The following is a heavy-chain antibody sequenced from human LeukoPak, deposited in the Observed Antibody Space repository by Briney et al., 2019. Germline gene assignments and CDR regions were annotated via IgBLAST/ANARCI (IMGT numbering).Heavy chain of an antibody. D-gene: IGHD3-22*01. Sequence: PGGSLRLSCTASGFTFGDYAMNWVRQAPGKGLGWVSSISNSSPNIYYADSVKGRFTISRDSAKDSLFLQMNSLRAEDTAVYYCARALHDSSGYYFDYWGQGTLVTVSS. J-gene: IGHJ4*02. CDR2: ISNSSPNI. CDR1: GFTFGDYA. V-gene: IGHV3-21*01. CDR3: ARALHDSSGYYFDY.